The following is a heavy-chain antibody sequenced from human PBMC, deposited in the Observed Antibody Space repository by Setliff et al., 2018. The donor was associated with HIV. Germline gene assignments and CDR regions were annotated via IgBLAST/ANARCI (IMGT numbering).Heavy chain of an antibody. CDR3: ASPQPQGANQLLWSFDS. Sequence: SVTVSCKASGGTFSSQAISWVRQAPGQGLEWMGGIIHIFGTANYAQKFQGRVTITADESTNTAYMELSSLRAEEPAVYYCASPQPQGANQLLWSFDSWGQGALVTVSS. V-gene: IGHV1-69*13. D-gene: IGHD2-2*01. J-gene: IGHJ4*02. CDR2: IIHIFGTA. CDR1: GGTFSSQA.